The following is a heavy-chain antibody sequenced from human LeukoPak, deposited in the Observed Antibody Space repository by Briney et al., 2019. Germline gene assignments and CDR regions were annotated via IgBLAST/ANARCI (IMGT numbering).Heavy chain of an antibody. CDR1: GGSISSGDYY. D-gene: IGHD3-3*01. Sequence: SETLSRTCTVSGGSISSGDYYWSWIRQPPGKGLEWIGYIYYSGSTYYNPSLKSRVTISVDTSKNQFSLKLSSVTAADTAVYYCARGDFWSGYVPSWFDPWGQGTLVTVSS. CDR3: ARGDFWSGYVPSWFDP. V-gene: IGHV4-30-4*08. J-gene: IGHJ5*02. CDR2: IYYSGST.